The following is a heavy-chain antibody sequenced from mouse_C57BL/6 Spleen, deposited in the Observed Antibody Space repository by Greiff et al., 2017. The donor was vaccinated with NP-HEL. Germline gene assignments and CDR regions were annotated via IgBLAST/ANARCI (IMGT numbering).Heavy chain of an antibody. V-gene: IGHV1-18*01. CDR2: INPNNGGT. Sequence: VQLQQSGPELVKPGASVKIPCKASGYTFTDYNMDWVKQSHGKSLEWIGDINPNNGGTIYNQKFKGKATLTVDKSSSTAYMELRSLTSEDTAVXYCARRHYCGSSYYFDYWGQGTTLTFSS. CDR1: GYTFTDYN. J-gene: IGHJ2*01. D-gene: IGHD1-1*01. CDR3: ARRHYCGSSYYFDY.